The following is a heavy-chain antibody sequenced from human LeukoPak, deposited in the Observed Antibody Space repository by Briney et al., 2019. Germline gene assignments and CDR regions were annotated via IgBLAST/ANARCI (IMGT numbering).Heavy chain of an antibody. CDR2: IYSGGST. J-gene: IGHJ3*02. D-gene: IGHD3-22*01. Sequence: GGSLRLSCAASGFTVSSNYMSWVRQAPGKGLEWVSVIYSGGSTYYADSVKGRFTISRDNSKNTLYLQMNSLRAEDTAVYYCATRNYYDSSGYFDAFDIWGQGTMVTVSS. CDR3: ATRNYYDSSGYFDAFDI. CDR1: GFTVSSNY. V-gene: IGHV3-53*01.